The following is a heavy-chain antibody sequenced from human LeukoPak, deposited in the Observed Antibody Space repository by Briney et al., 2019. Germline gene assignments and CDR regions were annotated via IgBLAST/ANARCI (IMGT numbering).Heavy chain of an antibody. CDR1: GGTFSSYA. CDR3: ASENYGSADFDY. J-gene: IGHJ4*02. Sequence: SVKVSCKASGGTFSSYAISWVRQAPGQGLEWMGGIIPIFGTANYAQKFQGRVTITADKSTSTAYMELSSLRSEDTAVYYCASENYGSADFDYWGQGTLVTVSS. CDR2: IIPIFGTA. D-gene: IGHD3-10*01. V-gene: IGHV1-69*06.